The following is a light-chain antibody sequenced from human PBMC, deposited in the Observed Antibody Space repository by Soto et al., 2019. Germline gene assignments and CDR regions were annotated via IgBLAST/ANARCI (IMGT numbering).Light chain of an antibody. J-gene: IGKJ1*01. CDR2: AAS. CDR3: QQSYSTTRT. V-gene: IGKV1-39*01. Sequence: DIQMTQSPASLSSSLLDIVTITCRASQSISSYLNWYQQKPGKAPKLLIYAASSLQSGVPSRFSGSGSGTDFTLTISSLQPEDFATYYCQQSYSTTRTFGQGTKVDIK. CDR1: QSISSY.